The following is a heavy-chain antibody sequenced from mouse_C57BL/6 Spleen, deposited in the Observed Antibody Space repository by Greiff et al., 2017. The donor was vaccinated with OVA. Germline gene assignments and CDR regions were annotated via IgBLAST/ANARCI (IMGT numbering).Heavy chain of an antibody. V-gene: IGHV3-6*01. CDR3: ARGGGLRRAMDY. J-gene: IGHJ4*01. CDR1: GYSITSGYY. Sequence: ESGPGLVKPSQSLSLTCSVTGYSITSGYYWNWIRQFPGNKLEWMGYISYDGSNNYNPSLKNRISITRDTSKNQFFLKLNSVTTEDTATYYCARGGGLRRAMDYWGQGTSVTVSS. D-gene: IGHD2-4*01. CDR2: ISYDGSN.